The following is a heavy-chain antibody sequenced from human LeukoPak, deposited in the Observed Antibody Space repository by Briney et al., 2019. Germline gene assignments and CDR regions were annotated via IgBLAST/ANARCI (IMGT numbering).Heavy chain of an antibody. CDR1: GYTFTGYY. CDR3: ARGYGTTSCLFQY. J-gene: IGHJ4*02. CDR2: INPNSGGT. D-gene: IGHD2-2*01. Sequence: GASVKVSCKASGYTFTGYYMHWVRQAPGQGLEWMGWINPNSGGTNYAQKFQGRVTMTRDTSISTAYMELSRLRSDDTAVYYCARGYGTTSCLFQYWGQGTLVTVSS. V-gene: IGHV1-2*02.